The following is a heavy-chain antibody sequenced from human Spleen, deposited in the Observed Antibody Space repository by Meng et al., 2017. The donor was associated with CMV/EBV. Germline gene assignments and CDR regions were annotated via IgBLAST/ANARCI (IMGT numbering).Heavy chain of an antibody. CDR1: GYTFTSYD. V-gene: IGHV1-8*01. J-gene: IGHJ6*02. CDR2: MNPNSGNT. Sequence: ASVKVSCKASGYTFTSYDINWVRQATGQGLEWMGWMNPNSGNTGYAQKFQGRVTMTRNTSISTAYMELSSLRSEDTAVYYCARDRYCSSTSCYRDYYYGMDVWGQGTTVTVSS. CDR3: ARDRYCSSTSCYRDYYYGMDV. D-gene: IGHD2-2*01.